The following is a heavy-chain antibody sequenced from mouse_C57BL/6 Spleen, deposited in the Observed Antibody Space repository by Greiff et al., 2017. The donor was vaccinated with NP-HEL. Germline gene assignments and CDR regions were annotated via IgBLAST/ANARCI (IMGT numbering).Heavy chain of an antibody. CDR3: ARRNSNLYYFDY. D-gene: IGHD2-5*01. J-gene: IGHJ2*01. Sequence: QVQLQQPGAELVRPGSSVKLSCKASGYTFTSYWMHWVKQRPIQGLEWIGNIDPSDSETHYNQKFKDKATLTVDKSSSTAYMQLSSLTSEDPAVYYCARRNSNLYYFDYWGQGTTLTVSS. V-gene: IGHV1-52*01. CDR2: IDPSDSET. CDR1: GYTFTSYW.